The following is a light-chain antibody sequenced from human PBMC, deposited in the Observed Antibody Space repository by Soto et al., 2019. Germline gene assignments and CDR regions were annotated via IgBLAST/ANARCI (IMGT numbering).Light chain of an antibody. CDR1: QSISRD. CDR3: QQRNNWPLT. CDR2: DVS. V-gene: IGKV3-11*01. J-gene: IGKJ1*01. Sequence: ETVLTQSPATLSLSPGERATLSCRASQSISRDLAWYQQKPGQPPRLLICDVSNRATDVPARFSGSGSGTDFTLTISSLEPEDFAVYYCQQRNNWPLTFGQGTKVEIK.